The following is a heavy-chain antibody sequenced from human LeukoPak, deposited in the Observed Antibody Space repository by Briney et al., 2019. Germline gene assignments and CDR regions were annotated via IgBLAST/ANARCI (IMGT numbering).Heavy chain of an antibody. J-gene: IGHJ4*02. D-gene: IGHD5-18*01. CDR3: ARDDRGRGYGYGQEGS. CDR2: IIPIFGTA. V-gene: IGHV1-69*06. CDR1: GGTFSSYA. Sequence: SVKVSCKASGGTFSSYAISWVRQAPGQGLEWMGGIIPIFGTANYAQKFQGRVTITADKSTSTAYMELSSLRSEDTAVYYCARDDRGRGYGYGQEGSWGQGTLVTVSS.